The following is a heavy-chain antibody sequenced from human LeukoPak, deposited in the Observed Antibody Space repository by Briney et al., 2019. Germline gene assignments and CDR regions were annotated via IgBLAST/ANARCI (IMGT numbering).Heavy chain of an antibody. Sequence: NPSETLSLTCTVPGGSISGYYWSWIRQSPGKGLEWIGYIYYSGNSNYNPSLKSRVTMSVDTSKTQFSLKLSSVTAADTAVYYCARADYYDSSGPGYWGQGTLVTVSS. V-gene: IGHV4-59*12. CDR1: GGSISGYY. J-gene: IGHJ4*02. CDR2: IYYSGNS. D-gene: IGHD3-22*01. CDR3: ARADYYDSSGPGY.